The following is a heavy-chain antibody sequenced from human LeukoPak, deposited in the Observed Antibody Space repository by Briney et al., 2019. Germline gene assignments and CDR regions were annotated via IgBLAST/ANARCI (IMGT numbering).Heavy chain of an antibody. Sequence: ASVKVSCKASGYTFTGYYMHWVRQAPGQGLEWMGWINPNSGSTTYAQKFQGRVTMTRDMSTSTVYMELSSLRSEDTTVYYCARPTVGATMLDAFDIWGQGTMVTVSS. D-gene: IGHD2-2*01. V-gene: IGHV1-2*02. CDR1: GYTFTGYY. CDR2: INPNSGST. J-gene: IGHJ3*02. CDR3: ARPTVGATMLDAFDI.